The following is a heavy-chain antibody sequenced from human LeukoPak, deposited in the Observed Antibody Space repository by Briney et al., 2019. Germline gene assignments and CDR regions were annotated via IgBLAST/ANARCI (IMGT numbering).Heavy chain of an antibody. CDR3: ARGLAAAYTS. J-gene: IGHJ5*02. CDR1: GGSFSGYY. Sequence: SETLSLTCAVNGGSFSGYYWSWIRQPPGKGLEWIGEINHSGSTNYNPSLKSRVTISVDTSKNQFSLKLSSVTAADTAVYYCARGLAAAYTSWGQGTLVTVSS. CDR2: INHSGST. D-gene: IGHD6-13*01. V-gene: IGHV4-34*01.